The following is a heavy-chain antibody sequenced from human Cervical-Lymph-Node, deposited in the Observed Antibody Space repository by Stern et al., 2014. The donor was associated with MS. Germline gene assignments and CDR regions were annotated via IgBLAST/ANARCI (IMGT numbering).Heavy chain of an antibody. J-gene: IGHJ5*02. CDR3: ALSSETSDRWYSLGYDL. CDR2: IFPVFGTP. Sequence: VQLLESGAEVTKPGSSVKVYCKASGGTFSKFPSSWVRQAPGQGREWMGGIFPVFGTPTYAQEFRGRVTITADVSTSTVYMDLSSLRSDDTAVYYCALSSETSDRWYSLGYDLWGQGTLFTVSS. D-gene: IGHD6-13*01. V-gene: IGHV1-69*01. CDR1: GGTFSKFP.